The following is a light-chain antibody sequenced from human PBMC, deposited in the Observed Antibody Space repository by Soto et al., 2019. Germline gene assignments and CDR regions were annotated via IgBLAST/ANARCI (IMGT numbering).Light chain of an antibody. Sequence: EIVLTQSPATLSLSPGERATLSCRASQSVSSYLAWYQQKPGQAPRLLIYDASTRATGIPARFSGSGSGTDFTLTITSLEPEDFAVYYCQQLSNSPPTFGQGTNVELK. CDR3: QQLSNSPPT. V-gene: IGKV3-11*01. CDR1: QSVSSY. J-gene: IGKJ1*01. CDR2: DAS.